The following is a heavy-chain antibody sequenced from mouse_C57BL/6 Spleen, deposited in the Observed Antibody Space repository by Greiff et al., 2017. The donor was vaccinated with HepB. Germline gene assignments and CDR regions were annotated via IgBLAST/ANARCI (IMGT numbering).Heavy chain of an antibody. CDR3: TAGVYYYGTFAY. CDR2: IRLKSDNYAT. CDR1: GFTFSNYW. J-gene: IGHJ3*01. D-gene: IGHD1-1*01. V-gene: IGHV6-3*01. Sequence: EVMLVESGGGLVQPGGSMKLSCVASGFTFSNYWMNWVRQSPEKGLEWVAQIRLKSDNYATHYAASVKGRFTISRDDSKSSVYLQMNNLRAEATGIYYCTAGVYYYGTFAYWGQGTLVTVSA.